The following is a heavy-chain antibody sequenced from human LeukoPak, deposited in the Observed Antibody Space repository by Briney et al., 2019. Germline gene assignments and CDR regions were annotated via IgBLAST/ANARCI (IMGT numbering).Heavy chain of an antibody. CDR2: FDPEDGET. J-gene: IGHJ4*02. D-gene: IGHD3-22*01. V-gene: IGHV1-24*01. Sequence: ASVKVSCKVSGYTLTELSMHWVRQAPGKGLEWMGGFDPEDGETIYAQKFQGRVTMTEDTSTDTAYMELSSLRSEDTAVYYSATWTGGSGYYNYWGQGTLVTVSS. CDR3: ATWTGGSGYYNY. CDR1: GYTLTELS.